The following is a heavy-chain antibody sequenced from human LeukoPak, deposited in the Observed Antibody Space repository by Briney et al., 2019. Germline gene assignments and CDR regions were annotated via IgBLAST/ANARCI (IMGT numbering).Heavy chain of an antibody. D-gene: IGHD6-19*01. J-gene: IGHJ3*02. Sequence: GGSLRLSCAASGFTFSSYSMNWVRQAPGKGLEWVSSINSDSSLMYYAESVKGRFTISRDNARNSLYLQMNSLRAEDTAVYYCARDDPYSSGWYIVFDIWGQGTMVTVSS. CDR3: ARDDPYSSGWYIVFDI. CDR1: GFTFSSYS. CDR2: INSDSSLM. V-gene: IGHV3-21*01.